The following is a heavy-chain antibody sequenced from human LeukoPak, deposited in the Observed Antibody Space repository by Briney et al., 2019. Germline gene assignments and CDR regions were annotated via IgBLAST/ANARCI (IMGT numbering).Heavy chain of an antibody. D-gene: IGHD3-9*01. CDR3: AREIAYYDILTGYAHFDY. CDR2: IIPIFGTA. J-gene: IGHJ4*02. CDR1: GGTFSSYA. V-gene: IGHV1-69*06. Sequence: VASVKVSCKASGGTFSSYAISWVRQAPGQGLEWMGGIIPIFGTANYAQKFQGRVTITADKSTSTAYMELSSLRSEDTAVYYCAREIAYYDILTGYAHFDYWGQGTLVTVSS.